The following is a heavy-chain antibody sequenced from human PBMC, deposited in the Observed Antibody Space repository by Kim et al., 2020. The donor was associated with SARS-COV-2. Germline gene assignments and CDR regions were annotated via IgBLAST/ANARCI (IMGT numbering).Heavy chain of an antibody. Sequence: YYADSVKGRFTISRDNSKNTLYLQMNSLRAEDTAVYYCAKGKFYYYYMDVWGKGTTVTVSS. CDR3: AKGKFYYYYMDV. J-gene: IGHJ6*03. V-gene: IGHV3-23*01.